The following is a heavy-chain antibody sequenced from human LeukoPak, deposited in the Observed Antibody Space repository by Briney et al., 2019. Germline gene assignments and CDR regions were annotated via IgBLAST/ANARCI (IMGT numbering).Heavy chain of an antibody. CDR1: GYSISSGYY. CDR3: ARGGYTNPPNY. CDR2: IYHSGST. Sequence: SETLSLTCTVSGYSISSGYYGGWIRRPPGKGLEWIGSIYHSGSTYYNPSLKSRVTISVDTSKNHFSLKLSSVTAADTAVYYCARGGYTNPPNYWGQGTLVTVSS. D-gene: IGHD4-11*01. V-gene: IGHV4-38-2*02. J-gene: IGHJ4*02.